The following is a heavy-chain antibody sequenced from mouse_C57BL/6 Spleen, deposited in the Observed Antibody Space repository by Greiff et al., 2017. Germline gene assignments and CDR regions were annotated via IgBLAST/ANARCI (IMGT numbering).Heavy chain of an antibody. V-gene: IGHV1-55*01. D-gene: IGHD1-1*01. CDR2: IYPGSGST. Sequence: QVQLQQPGAELVKPGASVKMSCKASGYTFTSYWITWVKQRPGQGLEWIGDIYPGSGSTNYNEKFKSKATLTVDTSSSTAYMQLSSLTSEDSAVYYCARNHYYGISPFAYWGQGTLVTFSA. CDR3: ARNHYYGISPFAY. J-gene: IGHJ3*01. CDR1: GYTFTSYW.